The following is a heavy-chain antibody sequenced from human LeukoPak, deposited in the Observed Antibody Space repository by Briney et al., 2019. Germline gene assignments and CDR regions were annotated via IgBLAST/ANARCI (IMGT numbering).Heavy chain of an antibody. CDR1: GGSFSGYY. Sequence: PSETLSLTCAVYGGSFSGYYWSWIRQPPGKGLECIGEINHSGSTNYNPTLKSRVTISVDMSKNQFSLKLSSVTAADTAVYYCATGHSTFDPWGQGTLVTVSS. J-gene: IGHJ5*02. CDR2: INHSGST. V-gene: IGHV4-34*01. CDR3: ATGHSTFDP.